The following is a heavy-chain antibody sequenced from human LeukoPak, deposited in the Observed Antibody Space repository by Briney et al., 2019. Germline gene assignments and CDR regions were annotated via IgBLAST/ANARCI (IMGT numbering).Heavy chain of an antibody. CDR2: ISSSSSYI. V-gene: IGHV3-21*04. CDR1: GFTFSSYS. J-gene: IGHJ4*02. Sequence: GGSLRLSCAASGFTFSSYSMNWVRQAPGKGLEWVSSISSSSSYIYYADSVKGRFTISRDNAKNSLYLQMNSLRAEDTALYYCAKDIVATWGYFDYWGQGTLVTVSS. CDR3: AKDIVATWGYFDY. D-gene: IGHD5-12*01.